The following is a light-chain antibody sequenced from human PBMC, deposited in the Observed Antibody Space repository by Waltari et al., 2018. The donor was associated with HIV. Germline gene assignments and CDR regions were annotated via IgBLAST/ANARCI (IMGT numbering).Light chain of an antibody. V-gene: IGLV1-44*01. CDR2: NTD. J-gene: IGLJ1*01. Sequence: QPVLTHPPSSSGTPGQRVTISCSGSISNVGSTTVNWYQQVPGAAPKLLILNTDERPSGVPDRFSGSKSGTSASLAISGLQSEDEADYYCAAWDDRLNAYVFGTGTTVTVL. CDR1: ISNVGSTT. CDR3: AAWDDRLNAYV.